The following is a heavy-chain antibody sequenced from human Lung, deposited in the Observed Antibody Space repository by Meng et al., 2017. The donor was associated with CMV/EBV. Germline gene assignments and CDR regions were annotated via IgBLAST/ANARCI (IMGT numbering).Heavy chain of an antibody. CDR1: GGTFSTYS. J-gene: IGHJ6*02. D-gene: IGHD3-10*01. CDR3: ARLDKHVGDYFYYGMDV. CDR2: TIPMFGTP. Sequence: SSVKVSCKASGGTFSTYSINWMRQAPGQGLKWMGGTIPMFGTPNYAQKFQGRVTITTDESTSTAYMELSSLRSEDTAVYYCARLDKHVGDYFYYGMDVWGQGTTVTVSS. V-gene: IGHV1-69*05.